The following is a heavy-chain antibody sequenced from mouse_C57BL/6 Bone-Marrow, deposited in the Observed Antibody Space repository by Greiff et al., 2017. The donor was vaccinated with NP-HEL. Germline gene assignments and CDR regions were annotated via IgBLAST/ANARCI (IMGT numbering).Heavy chain of an antibody. Sequence: QLQQSGPELVKPGASVKISRQASGYSFPDFNLNRVKQSNGKSLEWVGVINSNSGTTSYNQKFKGKATLTVDQSYSTAYMQLNSLTSEDSAVYYCARSGGLYWYFDVWGTGTTVTVSS. CDR3: ARSGGLYWYFDV. CDR1: GYSFPDFN. CDR2: INSNSGTT. J-gene: IGHJ1*03. V-gene: IGHV1-39*01. D-gene: IGHD3-3*01.